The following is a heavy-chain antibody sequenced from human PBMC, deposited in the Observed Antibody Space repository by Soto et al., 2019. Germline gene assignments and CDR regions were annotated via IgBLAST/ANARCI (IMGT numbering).Heavy chain of an antibody. CDR1: GFTFSNYG. D-gene: IGHD2-15*01. J-gene: IGHJ4*02. CDR2: IWYDGSNK. Sequence: QVQLVESGGGVVQPGRSLRLSCAASGFTFSNYGMHWVRQAPGKGLEWVAVIWYDGSNKYYADSVKGRFTISRDNSKNTLDLQMNSLRAEHTAVYYCARDGYCSGGSCYSVPVFDYWGQGTLVTVSS. V-gene: IGHV3-33*01. CDR3: ARDGYCSGGSCYSVPVFDY.